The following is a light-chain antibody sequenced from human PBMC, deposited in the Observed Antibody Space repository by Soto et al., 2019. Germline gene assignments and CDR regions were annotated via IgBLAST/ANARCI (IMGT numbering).Light chain of an antibody. Sequence: EIVLTQSPGILSLSPGERATLSCRASQSVRSNYLAWYQQKPGQAPRLLIHGASSRATGVPNRFSGSGSGTDFTLTISRLEPEDFAVYYCQQYGSSPLTFGGGTKVEIK. CDR2: GAS. CDR3: QQYGSSPLT. CDR1: QSVRSNY. J-gene: IGKJ4*01. V-gene: IGKV3-20*01.